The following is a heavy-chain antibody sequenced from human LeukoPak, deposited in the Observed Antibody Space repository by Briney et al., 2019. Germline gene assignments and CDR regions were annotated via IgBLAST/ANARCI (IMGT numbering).Heavy chain of an antibody. Sequence: GGSLSLLCVVSGLPFSTYWMHWVRQAPGKGLIWVSHINSDGSNTRYVDSMKGRFTITRDNAKNTLYLQMNSLRAEDTGVYYCARKTVPDYWGQGTLVTVPS. J-gene: IGHJ4*02. D-gene: IGHD1-1*01. CDR3: ARKTVPDY. CDR1: GLPFSTYW. V-gene: IGHV3-74*01. CDR2: INSDGSNT.